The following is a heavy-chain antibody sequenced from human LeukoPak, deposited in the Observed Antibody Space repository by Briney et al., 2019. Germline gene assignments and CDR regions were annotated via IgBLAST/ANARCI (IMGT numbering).Heavy chain of an antibody. J-gene: IGHJ5*02. D-gene: IGHD6-19*01. CDR3: ARAYSSGWFQNQPYNWFDP. V-gene: IGHV4-34*01. CDR1: GGSFSGYY. Sequence: SETLSLTCAVYGGSFSGYYWSWIRQPPGKGLEWIGEINHSGSTNYNPSLKSRVTISVDTSKNQFSLKLSSVTAADTAVYYCARAYSSGWFQNQPYNWFDPWGQGTLVTVSS. CDR2: INHSGST.